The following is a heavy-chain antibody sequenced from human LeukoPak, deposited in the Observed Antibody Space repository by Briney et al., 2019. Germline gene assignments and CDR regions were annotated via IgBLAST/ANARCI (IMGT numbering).Heavy chain of an antibody. CDR1: GFTFSSYG. V-gene: IGHV3-30*03. D-gene: IGHD3-22*01. Sequence: GGSLRLSCAASGFTFSSYGMHWVRQAPGKGLEWVALISSDGSNKYYADSVKGRFTISRDTSKNTLYLQMNSLRAEDTAVYYCARSLDSPGYYSPSDYWGQGTLVTVSS. CDR3: ARSLDSPGYYSPSDY. J-gene: IGHJ4*02. CDR2: ISSDGSNK.